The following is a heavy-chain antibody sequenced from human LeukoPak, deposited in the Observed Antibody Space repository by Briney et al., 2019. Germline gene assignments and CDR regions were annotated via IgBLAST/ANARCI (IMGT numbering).Heavy chain of an antibody. CDR2: IIPIFGTA. J-gene: IGHJ6*03. Sequence: ASVKVSCKASGGTFSSYAISWVRQAPGQGLEWTGRIIPIFGTANYAQKFQGRVTITTDESTSTAYMELSSLRSEDTAVYYCAYTAMVTTYYYYYMDVWGKGTTVTVSS. CDR3: AYTAMVTTYYYYYMDV. D-gene: IGHD5-18*01. V-gene: IGHV1-69*05. CDR1: GGTFSSYA.